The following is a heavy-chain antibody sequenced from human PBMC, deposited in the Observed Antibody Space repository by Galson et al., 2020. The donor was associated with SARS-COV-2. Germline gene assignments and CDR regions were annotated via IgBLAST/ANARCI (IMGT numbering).Heavy chain of an antibody. Sequence: GESLKISCAASGFTFSSYAMHWVRQAPGKGLEWVAVISYDGSNKYYADSVKGRFTISRDNSKNTLYLQMNSLRAEDTAVYYCARDHDYDILTGYSSGFDYWGQGTLVTVSS. J-gene: IGHJ4*02. CDR1: GFTFSSYA. V-gene: IGHV3-30-3*01. CDR3: ARDHDYDILTGYSSGFDY. CDR2: ISYDGSNK. D-gene: IGHD3-9*01.